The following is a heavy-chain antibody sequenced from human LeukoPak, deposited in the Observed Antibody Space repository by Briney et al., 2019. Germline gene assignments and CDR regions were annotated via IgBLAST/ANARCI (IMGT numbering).Heavy chain of an antibody. J-gene: IGHJ4*02. CDR1: GFTFSTYT. CDR3: ARAIAVTGGRGDY. Sequence: GESLRLSCAASGFTFSTYTMNWVRQAPGKGLEWVSSISTRNTYIYYADSVKGRFTISRDNANNSLFLQMNNLTAADTAVYYCARAIAVTGGRGDYWGQGTLVTVSS. CDR2: ISTRNTYI. D-gene: IGHD6-19*01. V-gene: IGHV3-21*01.